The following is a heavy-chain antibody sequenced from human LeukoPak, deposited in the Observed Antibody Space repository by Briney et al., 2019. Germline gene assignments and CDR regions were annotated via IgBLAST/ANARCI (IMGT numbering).Heavy chain of an antibody. CDR1: GGSISSGSYY. J-gene: IGHJ4*02. CDR2: IYTSGST. D-gene: IGHD2-21*02. Sequence: PSQTLSLTCTVSGGSISSGSYYWSWIRQPAGKGLEWTGRIYTSGSTNYNPSLKSRVTISVDTSKNQFSLKLSSVTAADTAVYYCARGGYCGGDCYFYYWGQGTLVTVSS. CDR3: ARGGYCGGDCYFYY. V-gene: IGHV4-61*02.